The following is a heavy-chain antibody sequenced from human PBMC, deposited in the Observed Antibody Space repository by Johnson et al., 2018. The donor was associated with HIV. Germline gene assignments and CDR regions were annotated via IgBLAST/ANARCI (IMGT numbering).Heavy chain of an antibody. V-gene: IGHV3-30*02. CDR2: IRYDGSNK. CDR1: GFTFSTYA. CDR3: AKVRGWSDDTFDI. Sequence: QVQLVESGGGVVQPGRSLRLSCAASGFTFSTYAMHWVRQAPGKGLEWVAFIRYDGSNKYYADSVKGRFTIPRDNSKNTLYLQMNSLRAEDTAVYYCAKVRGWSDDTFDIWGQGTMVTVSS. J-gene: IGHJ3*02. D-gene: IGHD5-12*01.